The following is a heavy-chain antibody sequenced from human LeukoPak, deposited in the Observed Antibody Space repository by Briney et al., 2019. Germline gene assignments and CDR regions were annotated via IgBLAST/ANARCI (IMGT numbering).Heavy chain of an antibody. CDR1: GFTLSNAW. J-gene: IGHJ4*02. CDR3: TTFGCSGGSCYSDY. CDR2: IKSKTDGGTT. Sequence: GGSLRPSCAASGFTLSNAWMIWVRQAPGKGLEWVGRIKSKTDGGTTDYAAPVKGRFTISRDDSKNTLYLQMNSLKTEDTAVYYCTTFGCSGGSCYSDYWGQGTLVTVSS. D-gene: IGHD2-15*01. V-gene: IGHV3-15*01.